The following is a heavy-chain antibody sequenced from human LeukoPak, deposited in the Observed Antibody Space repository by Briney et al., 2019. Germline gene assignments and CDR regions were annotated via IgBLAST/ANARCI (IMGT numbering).Heavy chain of an antibody. Sequence: AASVKVSCKASGYTFTGYYMHWVRQAPGQGLEWMGWINPNSGGTNYAQKFQGRVTMTRDTSISTAYMELSRLRSDDTAVYYCARKELRYFDWLLSEFDYWGPGTLVTVSS. J-gene: IGHJ4*02. D-gene: IGHD3-9*01. CDR2: INPNSGGT. CDR1: GYTFTGYY. CDR3: ARKELRYFDWLLSEFDY. V-gene: IGHV1-2*02.